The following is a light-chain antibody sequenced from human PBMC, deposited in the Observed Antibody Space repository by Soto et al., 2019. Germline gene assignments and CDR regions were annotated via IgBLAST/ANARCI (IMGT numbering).Light chain of an antibody. Sequence: EILLTQSPATLSLSPGERATLSCRASQSVSSSLAWYQQRPGQAPRLLIYDASNRATGIPARFSGSGSGTDFTLTISSLEPEDFAVYFCQQRTDWLTFGLGTKVEI. CDR2: DAS. J-gene: IGKJ4*01. V-gene: IGKV3-11*01. CDR1: QSVSSS. CDR3: QQRTDWLT.